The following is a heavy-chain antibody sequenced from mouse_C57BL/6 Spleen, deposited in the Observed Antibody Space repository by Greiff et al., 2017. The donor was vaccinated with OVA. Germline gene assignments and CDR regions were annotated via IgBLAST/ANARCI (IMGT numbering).Heavy chain of an antibody. CDR1: GFSLSTFGMG. J-gene: IGHJ2*01. CDR2: IWWDDDK. CDR3: ASNRRGTGPFDY. V-gene: IGHV8-8*01. Sequence: QVTLKESGPGILQPSQTLSLSCSFSGFSLSTFGMGVGWIRQPPGKGLEWLAHIWWDDDKYYNPSLKSRLTTSKDTSKNQVFLKLANVDTADSATYYCASNRRGTGPFDYWGQGTTLTVSS. D-gene: IGHD4-1*01.